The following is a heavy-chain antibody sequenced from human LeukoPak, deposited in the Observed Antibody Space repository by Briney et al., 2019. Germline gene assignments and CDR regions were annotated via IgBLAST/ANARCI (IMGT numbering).Heavy chain of an antibody. D-gene: IGHD2-15*01. CDR2: ISYDGSNK. CDR3: ARPQPNCSGGSCYSAQYYYGMDV. CDR1: GFTFSNSA. Sequence: GGSLRLSCAASGFTFSNSAMHWVRQAPGKGLEWVAVISYDGSNKYYADSVKGRFTISRDNSKNTLYLQMNSLRAEDTAVYYCARPQPNCSGGSCYSAQYYYGMDVWGQGTTVTVSS. J-gene: IGHJ6*02. V-gene: IGHV3-30*04.